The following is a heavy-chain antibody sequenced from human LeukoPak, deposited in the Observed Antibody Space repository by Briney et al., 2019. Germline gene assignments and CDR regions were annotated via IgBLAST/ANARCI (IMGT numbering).Heavy chain of an antibody. CDR3: AKLTGRSLVRAVYFAH. V-gene: IGHV3-23*01. D-gene: IGHD3-10*01. CDR1: GFTFDNYA. Sequence: GGSLRLSCAASGFTFDNYAMTWVRQAPGKGLEWVSGFSGRGQSTYYADSVKGRFTISRDNSKNTLYLQMNSLRAEDTAVYYCAKLTGRSLVRAVYFAHWGQGTLVAVSS. CDR2: FSGRGQST. J-gene: IGHJ4*02.